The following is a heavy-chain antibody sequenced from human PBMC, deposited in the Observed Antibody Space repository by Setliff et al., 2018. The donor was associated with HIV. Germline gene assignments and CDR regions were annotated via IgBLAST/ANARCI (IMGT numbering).Heavy chain of an antibody. CDR2: IFYSGIT. J-gene: IGHJ3*02. D-gene: IGHD3-3*01. CDR1: GGSFSSYY. Sequence: SETLSLTCAVYGGSFSSYYWSWIRQPPGKGLEWIGSIFYSGITYYNPSLKSRATISVDTSKNQFSLNLTSVTAADTAVYYCARSKTFYDFWGGYYTHGAFKIWGLGTMVTVSS. V-gene: IGHV4-34*12. CDR3: ARSKTFYDFWGGYYTHGAFKI.